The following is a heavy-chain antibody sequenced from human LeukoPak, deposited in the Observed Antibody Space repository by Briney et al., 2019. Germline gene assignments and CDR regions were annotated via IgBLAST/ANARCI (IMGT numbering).Heavy chain of an antibody. V-gene: IGHV3-23*01. J-gene: IGHJ4*02. D-gene: IGHD3-22*01. CDR1: GFTFNSHA. Sequence: GGSLRLSCAAYGFTFNSHAMSWVRQIPGKGLEWASSVTADGTNTHFADSVKGRFTISRDNSKNTLYLHMNSLRVDDTAVYFCAYYDSSGYYYGRLRYWGQGTPVTVSS. CDR3: AYYDSSGYYYGRLRY. CDR2: VTADGTNT.